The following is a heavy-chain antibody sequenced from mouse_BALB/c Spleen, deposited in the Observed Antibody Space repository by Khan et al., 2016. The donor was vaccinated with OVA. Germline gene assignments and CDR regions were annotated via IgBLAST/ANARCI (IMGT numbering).Heavy chain of an antibody. CDR2: ILTGSGDT. CDR1: GFTFSNYW. D-gene: IGHD1-1*01. CDR3: ALYGSRVDY. Sequence: QVQLQQSGAELMKPGASVKISCKATGFTFSNYWIEWVKQRPGHGLEWIGQILTGSGDTNYNEKFEGKATFTADTSSNTAYMQLSSLTSEDSAGYCCALYGSRVDYWGQGTTLTVSS. J-gene: IGHJ2*01. V-gene: IGHV1-9*01.